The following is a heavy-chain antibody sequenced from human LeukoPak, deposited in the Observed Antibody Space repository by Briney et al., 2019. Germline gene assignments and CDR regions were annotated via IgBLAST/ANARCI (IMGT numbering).Heavy chain of an antibody. J-gene: IGHJ5*02. Sequence: PGGSLRLSCAASEFTFSSNPMTWVRQAPGKGLEWVSVIYSGGSTYYADSVKGRFIISRDNSKNTLSLQMNSLRAEDTAVYYCVRDLTWGQGTLVTVSS. CDR1: EFTFSSNP. CDR2: IYSGGST. CDR3: VRDLT. V-gene: IGHV3-53*01.